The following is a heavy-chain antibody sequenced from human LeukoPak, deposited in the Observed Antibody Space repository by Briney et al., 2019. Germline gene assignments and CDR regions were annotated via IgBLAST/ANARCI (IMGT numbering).Heavy chain of an antibody. CDR3: ARIGYSSSCFDY. Sequence: GGSLRLSCAASGFIFSSYSMNWVRQAPGKGLEWVSSISSSSSYIYYADSVKGRFTISRDNAKNSLYLQMNSLRAEDTAVYYCARIGYSSSCFDYWGQGTLVTVSS. CDR1: GFIFSSYS. V-gene: IGHV3-21*01. CDR2: ISSSSSYI. D-gene: IGHD6-6*01. J-gene: IGHJ4*02.